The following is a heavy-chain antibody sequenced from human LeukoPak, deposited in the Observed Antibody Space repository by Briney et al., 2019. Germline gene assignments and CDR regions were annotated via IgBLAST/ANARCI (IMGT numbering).Heavy chain of an antibody. J-gene: IGHJ3*02. D-gene: IGHD1-14*01. Sequence: GSLRLSCAASGFTFSSYSMNWVRQAPGKGLEWVSSISSSSSYIYYADSVKGRFTISRDNAKNSPYLQMNNLRAEDTAVYYCARDPADLNRDAFDIWGQGTMATVSS. CDR2: ISSSSSYI. CDR1: GFTFSSYS. V-gene: IGHV3-21*01. CDR3: ARDPADLNRDAFDI.